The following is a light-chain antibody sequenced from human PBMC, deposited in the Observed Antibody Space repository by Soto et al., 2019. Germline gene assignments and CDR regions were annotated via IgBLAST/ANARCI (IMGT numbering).Light chain of an antibody. CDR2: GAS. CDR1: QSISRW. CDR3: QQLTNFRFT. J-gene: IGKJ2*01. V-gene: IGKV1-5*01. Sequence: DIQMTQFPSTLSASVGDRVTITCWASQSISRWLAWYQQRPGKAPQLLVYGASTLQSGVPSRFSGSGSGTDFTLTISSLQPEDFATYYCQQLTNFRFTFGQGTKLDIK.